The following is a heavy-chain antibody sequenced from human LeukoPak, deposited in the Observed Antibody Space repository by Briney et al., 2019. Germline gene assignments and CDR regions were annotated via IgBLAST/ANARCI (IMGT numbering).Heavy chain of an antibody. CDR3: AKAPTYYDTLTDY. D-gene: IGHD3-9*01. CDR1: GFTFSSYG. J-gene: IGHJ4*02. Sequence: GGSLRLSCAASGFTFSSYGMHWVRQAPGKGLEWVAVISYDGSNKYYADSVKGRFTISRDNSKNTLYPQMNSLRAEDTAVYYCAKAPTYYDTLTDYWGQGTLVTVSS. V-gene: IGHV3-30*18. CDR2: ISYDGSNK.